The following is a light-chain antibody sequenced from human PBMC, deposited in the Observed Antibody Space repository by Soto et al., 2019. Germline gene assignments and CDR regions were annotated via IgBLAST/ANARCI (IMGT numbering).Light chain of an antibody. CDR3: CSYAGSFTWV. CDR1: GSDVGGYNY. V-gene: IGLV2-11*01. J-gene: IGLJ3*02. CDR2: DVT. Sequence: QSALTQPRSVSGSPGQSVTISCTGTGSDVGGYNYVSWYQQHPGKAPKLMIYDVTKWPSGVPDRFSGSKSGNTASLTISGLQAEDEADYFCCSYAGSFTWVFGGGTQLTVL.